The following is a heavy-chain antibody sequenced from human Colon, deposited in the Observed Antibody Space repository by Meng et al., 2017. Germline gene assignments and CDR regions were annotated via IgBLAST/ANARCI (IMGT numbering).Heavy chain of an antibody. J-gene: IGHJ4*02. CDR1: GFSFRPYW. CDR2: ISSDGSTT. Sequence: VQRGESGGTLVQPGGSLRLSCAASGFSFRPYWMIWVRQAPGQGLVWVSRISSDGSTTHYADSVKGRFTITRDNAKNTLYLQMNSLRAEDTAVYYCGRDYYGIPDYWGQGTLVTVSS. D-gene: IGHD3-10*01. V-gene: IGHV3-74*01. CDR3: GRDYYGIPDY.